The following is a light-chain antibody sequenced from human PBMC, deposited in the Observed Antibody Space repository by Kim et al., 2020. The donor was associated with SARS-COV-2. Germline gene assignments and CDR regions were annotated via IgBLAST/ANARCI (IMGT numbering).Light chain of an antibody. CDR3: QHYGSSVLT. J-gene: IGKJ4*01. CDR2: GAS. V-gene: IGKV3-20*01. CDR1: QSLSSTY. Sequence: EIVLTQSPGTLSLSPGERATLSCRASQSLSSTYLAWYQQKPGQAPRLLIYGASSRATGIPDRFSGSGSGTDFTLTISRLEAEDFAVFYCQHYGSSVLTFGVGTKVEIK.